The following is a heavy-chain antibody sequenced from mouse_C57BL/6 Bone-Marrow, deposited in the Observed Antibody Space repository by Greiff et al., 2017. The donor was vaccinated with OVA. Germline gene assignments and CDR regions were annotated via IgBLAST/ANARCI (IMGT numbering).Heavy chain of an antibody. J-gene: IGHJ1*03. D-gene: IGHD1-1*01. CDR1: GYSFTDYN. CDR3: AFYYGSSYRYFDV. Sequence: FQLQQSGPELVKPGASVKISCKASGYSFTDYNMNWVKQSNGKSLEWIGVINPNYGTTSYNQKFKGKATLTVDQSSSTAYMQLNSLTSEDSAVYYCAFYYGSSYRYFDVWGTGTTVTVSS. CDR2: INPNYGTT. V-gene: IGHV1-39*01.